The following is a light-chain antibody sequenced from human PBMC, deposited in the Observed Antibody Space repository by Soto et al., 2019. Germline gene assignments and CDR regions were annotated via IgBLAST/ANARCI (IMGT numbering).Light chain of an antibody. Sequence: DIQMTQSPSTLSASVGDRVTITCRASQSINNYLAWYQQKPGTAPKLLIYRASNLESGVPSRFRGIVSRTEFTLTISSLQPDDFATYYCQQYNAYSTFGQWTKLEIK. V-gene: IGKV1-5*03. CDR3: QQYNAYST. J-gene: IGKJ2*01. CDR1: QSINNY. CDR2: RAS.